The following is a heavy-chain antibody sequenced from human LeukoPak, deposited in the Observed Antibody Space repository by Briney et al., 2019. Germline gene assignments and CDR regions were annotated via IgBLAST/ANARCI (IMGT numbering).Heavy chain of an antibody. Sequence: GGSLRLSCAASGFTFSSYAMNWVRQAPGKGLEWVANIKQDGSDKYYVDSAKGRFTVSRDNAKNSLYLQMNSLRVEDTAVYYCTRDPLAATPDYWGQGTLVTVSS. CDR1: GFTFSSYA. CDR2: IKQDGSDK. V-gene: IGHV3-7*03. CDR3: TRDPLAATPDY. J-gene: IGHJ4*02. D-gene: IGHD2-15*01.